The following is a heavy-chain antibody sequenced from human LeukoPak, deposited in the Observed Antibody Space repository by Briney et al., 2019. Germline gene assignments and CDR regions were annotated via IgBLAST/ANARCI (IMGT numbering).Heavy chain of an antibody. CDR1: GFTFCSYI. V-gene: IGHV3-48*01. J-gene: IGHJ4*02. CDR2: ISSSSSII. D-gene: IGHD4-17*01. Sequence: GGSLRLSCAASGFTFCSYIMNWVGQAAGKGLEGVSYISSSSSIIYYADSVTGRFTISRDNANNSLYLQMNSLRAEDTAVYYCARDSHYGDYSDFDYWGQGTLLTVSS. CDR3: ARDSHYGDYSDFDY.